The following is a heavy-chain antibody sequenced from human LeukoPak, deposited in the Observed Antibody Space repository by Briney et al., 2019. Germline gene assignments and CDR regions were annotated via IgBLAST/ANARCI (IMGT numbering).Heavy chain of an antibody. V-gene: IGHV3-23*01. CDR3: AKDGISGWYGIHFDF. CDR1: GFTFSSYA. J-gene: IGHJ4*02. Sequence: PGGSLRLSCAASGFTFSSYAMNWVHQAPGKGLEWVSSIRGSGDITYYADSVKGRFTISRDNSKNTLYLQISSLRAEDTAIYYCAKDGISGWYGIHFDFWGRGIVVTGPS. D-gene: IGHD6-19*01. CDR2: IRGSGDIT.